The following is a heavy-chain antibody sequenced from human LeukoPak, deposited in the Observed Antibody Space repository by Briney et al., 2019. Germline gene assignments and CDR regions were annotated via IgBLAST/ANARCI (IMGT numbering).Heavy chain of an antibody. CDR2: INSSGGST. D-gene: IGHD5-18*01. Sequence: PGGSLRLSCAASGFTFSSYAMSWVRQAPGKGLEWVSAINSSGGSTYYADSVKGRFTISRDNSKNTLYLQMNRLRAEDTAVDYCAKDRRYSYGSFDYWGQGSLVTVSS. J-gene: IGHJ4*02. CDR1: GFTFSSYA. V-gene: IGHV3-23*01. CDR3: AKDRRYSYGSFDY.